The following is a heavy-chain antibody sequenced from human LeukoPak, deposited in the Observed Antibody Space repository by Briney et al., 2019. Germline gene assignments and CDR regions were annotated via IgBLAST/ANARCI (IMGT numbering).Heavy chain of an antibody. V-gene: IGHV3-48*04. CDR1: GFTFSTYI. CDR3: AKIKSDSIGWYEFDG. D-gene: IGHD6-19*01. Sequence: GGSLRLSCAASGFTFSTYIMSWVRQAPGKGLEWVAYISSDSSKKFYADSVKGRFTTSRDNAKNSVYLQMNSLRTKDTAVYYCAKIKSDSIGWYEFDGWGQGTLVTVSS. CDR2: ISSDSSKK. J-gene: IGHJ4*02.